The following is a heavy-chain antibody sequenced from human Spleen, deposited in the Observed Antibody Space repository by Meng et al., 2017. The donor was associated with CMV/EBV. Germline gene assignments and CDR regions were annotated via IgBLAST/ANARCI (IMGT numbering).Heavy chain of an antibody. D-gene: IGHD4-17*01. V-gene: IGHV3-9*01. CDR2: ISWNSGSI. Sequence: GGSLKISCAASGFTFDDYAMHWVRQAPGKGLEWVSGISWNSGSIGYADSVKGRFTISRDNAKNSLYLQMNSLRAEDTALYYCASGPNYGEPYYFDYWGQGTLVTVSS. CDR3: ASGPNYGEPYYFDY. CDR1: GFTFDDYA. J-gene: IGHJ4*02.